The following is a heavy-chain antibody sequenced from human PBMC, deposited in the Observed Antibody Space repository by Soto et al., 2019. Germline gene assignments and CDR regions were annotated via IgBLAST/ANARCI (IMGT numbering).Heavy chain of an antibody. CDR1: GGTFSSYA. CDR3: ARDLGYYDSSGYYRFDP. V-gene: IGHV1-69*13. D-gene: IGHD3-22*01. Sequence: GASVKVSCKASGGTFSSYAISWVRQAPGQGLEWMGGIIPIFGTANYAQKFQGRVTITADESTSTAYMELSSLRSEDTAVYYCARDLGYYDSSGYYRFDPWGQGTLVTVSS. J-gene: IGHJ5*02. CDR2: IIPIFGTA.